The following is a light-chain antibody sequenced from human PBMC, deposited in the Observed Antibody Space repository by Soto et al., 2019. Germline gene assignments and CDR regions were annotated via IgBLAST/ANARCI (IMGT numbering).Light chain of an antibody. CDR2: YDS. V-gene: IGLV3-21*04. CDR3: QVWDSSSEDVV. Sequence: SYELTQPPSVSVAPGKTARITCGGNNIRSKSVHWYQQKPGQAPVLVIYYDSDRPSGIPERFSGSNSGNTATLTISRVEAGDEADYYCQVWDSSSEDVVFGGGTKVTVL. CDR1: NIRSKS. J-gene: IGLJ2*01.